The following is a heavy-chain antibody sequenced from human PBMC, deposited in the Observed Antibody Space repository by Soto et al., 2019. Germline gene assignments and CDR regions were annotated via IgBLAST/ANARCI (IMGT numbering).Heavy chain of an antibody. D-gene: IGHD2-2*02. Sequence: VGSLRLSCASSVFTFSGSAMHCVRHSSGKWLEWVGRIRSKTNSYATAYAASVKGRFTISRDDSKNTAYLQMNSLKTEDTAVYYCGVGAIIFGDFEYWGQGTLVTVSS. CDR3: GVGAIIFGDFEY. V-gene: IGHV3-73*01. J-gene: IGHJ4*02. CDR1: VFTFSGSA. CDR2: IRSKTNSYAT.